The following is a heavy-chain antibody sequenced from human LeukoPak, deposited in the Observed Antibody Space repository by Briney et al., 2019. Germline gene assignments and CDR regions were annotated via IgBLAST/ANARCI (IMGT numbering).Heavy chain of an antibody. CDR3: ARDVFDDAGTTSFDY. J-gene: IGHJ4*02. CDR1: GFTFSDYY. V-gene: IGHV3-11*01. D-gene: IGHD1-1*01. Sequence: PGGSLRLSCAAAGFTFSDYYMSWIRQAPGKWLEWVSYISSSGSTIYYADSVKGRFTISRNNAKNSLYLQLNSLRAEDTAVYYCARDVFDDAGTTSFDYWGQGTLVTVSS. CDR2: ISSSGSTI.